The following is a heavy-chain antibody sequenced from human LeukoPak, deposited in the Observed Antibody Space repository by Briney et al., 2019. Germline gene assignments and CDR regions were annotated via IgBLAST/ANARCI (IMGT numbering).Heavy chain of an antibody. D-gene: IGHD2-15*01. Sequence: GGSLRLSCAASGFTFSDYHMSWIRQAPGKGLEWVSYISRSGSSIYYVDSVKGRLTISSDNAKNSLYLQMNSLRAEDTAVYYCARDVNCSGGSCYSGYYYYGMDVWGQGTTVTVSS. CDR3: ARDVNCSGGSCYSGYYYYGMDV. V-gene: IGHV3-11*01. J-gene: IGHJ6*02. CDR2: ISRSGSSI. CDR1: GFTFSDYH.